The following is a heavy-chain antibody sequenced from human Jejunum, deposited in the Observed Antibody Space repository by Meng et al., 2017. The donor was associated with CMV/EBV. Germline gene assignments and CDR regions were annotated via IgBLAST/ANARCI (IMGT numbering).Heavy chain of an antibody. CDR2: TYYRTKWYH. CDR1: AA. J-gene: IGHJ6*02. V-gene: IGHV6-1*01. Sequence: AAWNWIRLSPSRGLEWLGRTYYRTKWYHDYATSVKSRLTITPDTSRNQLFLQLNSVTPEDTAVYYCARERYDSSGYIRTYGMDVWGQGTTVTISS. CDR3: ARERYDSSGYIRTYGMDV. D-gene: IGHD3-22*01.